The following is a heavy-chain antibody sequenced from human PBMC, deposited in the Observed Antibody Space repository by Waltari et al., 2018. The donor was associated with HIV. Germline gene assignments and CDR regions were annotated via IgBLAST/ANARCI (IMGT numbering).Heavy chain of an antibody. Sequence: QLQRQESGPGLVKPSATLPLPRTVSDGSFRSSRYFWGWIRQPPGKGLEWVGRIYYTGRADYNPSLKSRITISVDTSKNQFSLKVTSVTAADTAVYYCARHALRVGAAYWNFDLWGRGTLVTVSS. V-gene: IGHV4-39*01. CDR1: DGSFRSSRYF. CDR2: IYYTGRA. CDR3: ARHALRVGAAYWNFDL. D-gene: IGHD1-26*01. J-gene: IGHJ2*01.